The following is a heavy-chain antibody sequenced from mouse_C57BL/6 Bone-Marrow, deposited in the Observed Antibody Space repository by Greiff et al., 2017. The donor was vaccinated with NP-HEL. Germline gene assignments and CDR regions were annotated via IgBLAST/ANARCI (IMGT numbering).Heavy chain of an antibody. V-gene: IGHV14-4*01. CDR1: GFNIKDDY. D-gene: IGHD1-1*01. J-gene: IGHJ2*01. Sequence: VQLKQSGAELVRPGASVKLSCTASGFNIKDDYMHWVKQRPEQGLEWIGWIDPENGDTEYASKFQGKATITADTSSNTAYLQLSSLTSEDTAVYYCTTGLLRSHLFDYSGQGTTLTVSS. CDR2: IDPENGDT. CDR3: TTGLLRSHLFDY.